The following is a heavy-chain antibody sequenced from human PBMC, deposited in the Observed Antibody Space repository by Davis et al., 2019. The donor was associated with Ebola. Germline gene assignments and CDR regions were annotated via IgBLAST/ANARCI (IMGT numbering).Heavy chain of an antibody. CDR1: GYTFTDYY. D-gene: IGHD6-13*01. Sequence: VSVKVSCKASGYTFTDYYMNWVRQAPGQGLEWMGIINPSGGSTSYAQKFQGRVTMTRDTSTSTVYMELSSLRSEDTAVYYCARERYSSSWPDYWGQGTLVTVSS. CDR3: ARERYSSSWPDY. V-gene: IGHV1-46*01. J-gene: IGHJ4*02. CDR2: INPSGGST.